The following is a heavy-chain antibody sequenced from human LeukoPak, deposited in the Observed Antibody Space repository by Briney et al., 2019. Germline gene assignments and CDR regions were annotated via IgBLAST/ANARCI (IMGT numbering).Heavy chain of an antibody. J-gene: IGHJ6*03. V-gene: IGHV3-20*04. CDR1: GFTFDDYG. CDR3: ARSPRIIIVRGLISYYYYVDV. D-gene: IGHD3-10*01. Sequence: PGGSPRLSRAASGFTFDDYGMTWGRQAPGKGLEWVSGINWNGVSTGYADSVKGRFTISRDNAKNSLYLQMNSLRAEDTALYYCARSPRIIIVRGLISYYYYVDVWGKGTTVTVSS. CDR2: INWNGVST.